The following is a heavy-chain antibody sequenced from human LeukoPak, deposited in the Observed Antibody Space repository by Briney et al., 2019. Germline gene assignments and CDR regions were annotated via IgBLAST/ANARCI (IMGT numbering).Heavy chain of an antibody. CDR3: SRGAGWNFDY. Sequence: SQTLSLTCAISGDIFSSNSAAWSWVRQSPSRGLEWLERTYYRSKLYNDYAVSVKSRITINPDTSKNQFSLQLNSVTPEDTAVYYCSRGAGWNFDYWGQGTLVTVSS. J-gene: IGHJ4*02. CDR2: TYYRSKLYN. D-gene: IGHD6-19*01. CDR1: GDIFSSNSAA. V-gene: IGHV6-1*01.